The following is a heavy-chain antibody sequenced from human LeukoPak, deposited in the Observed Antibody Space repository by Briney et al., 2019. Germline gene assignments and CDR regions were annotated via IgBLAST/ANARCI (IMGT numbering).Heavy chain of an antibody. J-gene: IGHJ4*02. V-gene: IGHV3-23*01. CDR2: ISGSGGST. CDR1: GFTFSSYA. CDR3: AKDRWELLGLFDY. Sequence: PGGSLRLSCAASGFTFSSYAMSWVRQAPGKGLEWVSAISGSGGSTYYADSVKGRFTISRDNSKNALYLQMNSLRAEDTAVYYCAKDRWELLGLFDYWGQGTLVTVSS. D-gene: IGHD1-26*01.